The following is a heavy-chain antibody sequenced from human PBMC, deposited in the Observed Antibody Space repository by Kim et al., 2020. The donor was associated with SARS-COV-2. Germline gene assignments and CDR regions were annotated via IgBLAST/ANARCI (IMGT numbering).Heavy chain of an antibody. V-gene: IGHV3-33*01. CDR3: ASAQRGRYFDWLPKGDDAFDI. D-gene: IGHD3-9*01. J-gene: IGHJ3*02. CDR2: IWYDGSNK. Sequence: GGSLRLSCAASGFTFSSYGMHWVRQAPGKGLEWVAVIWYDGSNKYYADSVKGRFTISRDNSKNTLYLQMNSLRAEDTAVYYCASAQRGRYFDWLPKGDDAFDIWGQGTMVTVSS. CDR1: GFTFSSYG.